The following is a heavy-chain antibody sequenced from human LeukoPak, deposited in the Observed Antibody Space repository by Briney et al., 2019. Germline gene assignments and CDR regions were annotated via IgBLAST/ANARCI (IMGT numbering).Heavy chain of an antibody. Sequence: PGGSLRLSCAASGFTFSSYEVNWVRQAPGKGLEWVSYISSSATTIYYADSVKGRFTISRDNAKNSLYLQMNSLRAEDTAVYYCARDRGLVLVTGTFDYWGQGTLVTVSS. CDR3: ARDRGLVLVTGTFDY. J-gene: IGHJ4*02. CDR1: GFTFSSYE. D-gene: IGHD2-8*02. CDR2: ISSSATTI. V-gene: IGHV3-48*03.